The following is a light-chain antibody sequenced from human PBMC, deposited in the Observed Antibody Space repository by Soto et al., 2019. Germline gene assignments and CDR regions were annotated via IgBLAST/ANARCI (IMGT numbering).Light chain of an antibody. CDR3: LQYNSYSWT. CDR2: GAS. CDR1: QSFNSIY. J-gene: IGKJ1*01. V-gene: IGKV3-20*01. Sequence: EIVLTQSPGTLSLSPGERATLSCRASQSFNSIYLAWYQQRPGQAPRLLIYGASTRATGIPDRFSGSGSGTEFTLTISSLQPDDFATYYCLQYNSYSWTFGQGTKVDIK.